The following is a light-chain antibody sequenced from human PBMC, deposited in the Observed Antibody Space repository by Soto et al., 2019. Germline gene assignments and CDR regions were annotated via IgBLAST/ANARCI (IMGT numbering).Light chain of an antibody. CDR3: QQRSNWPPWT. V-gene: IGKV3-11*01. CDR2: DAS. J-gene: IGKJ1*01. CDR1: QSVSSY. Sequence: EIVLTQSPATLSLSPGERATLSCRASQSVSSYLAWYQQKPGQAPRLLIYDASNRATGIPARFSGSGSGTDFTITIRSLEPEDLAVYYCQQRSNWPPWTFGQGTKVEIK.